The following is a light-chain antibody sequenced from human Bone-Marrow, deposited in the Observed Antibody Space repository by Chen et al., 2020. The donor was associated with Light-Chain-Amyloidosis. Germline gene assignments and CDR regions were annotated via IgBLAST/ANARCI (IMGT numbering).Light chain of an antibody. Sequence: QSALTQPASVSESPGQSITISCTGTSSDLGGYNFVSWYQQHPGKAPKLMIFDVSSRPSGVSDRFSGSQSGNTASLTISGLQAEDEATYYCSSFTSSRTVVFGTGTRLPVL. CDR2: DVS. CDR1: SSDLGGYNF. CDR3: SSFTSSRTVV. J-gene: IGLJ2*01. V-gene: IGLV2-14*03.